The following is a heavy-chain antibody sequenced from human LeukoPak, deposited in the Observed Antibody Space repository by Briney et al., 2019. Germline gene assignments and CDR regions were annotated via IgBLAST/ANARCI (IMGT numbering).Heavy chain of an antibody. Sequence: GGSLRLSCATSGVTFSKYSMQWVRQARGKGLEWVAFVRFDISQIYYADSVKGRFTISRDNSKSTLYLQMDSLRAEDTAVYYCAKDTLRSAEGYFWGQGILVTVSS. CDR2: VRFDISQI. D-gene: IGHD3-22*01. J-gene: IGHJ4*02. V-gene: IGHV3-30*02. CDR1: GVTFSKYS. CDR3: AKDTLRSAEGYF.